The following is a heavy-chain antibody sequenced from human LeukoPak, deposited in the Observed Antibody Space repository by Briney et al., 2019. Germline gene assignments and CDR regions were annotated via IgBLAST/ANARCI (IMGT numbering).Heavy chain of an antibody. V-gene: IGHV4-59*08. CDR3: ARSGYSYDLVDY. CDR2: IYYSGST. J-gene: IGHJ4*02. D-gene: IGHD5-18*01. Sequence: PSETLSLTCTVSGGSMSSYYRNWIRQPPGKGLEWIGYIYYSGSTNYNPSLKSRATISVDTSKNQFSLKLSSVTAADTAVYYCARSGYSYDLVDYWGQGTLVTVSS. CDR1: GGSMSSYY.